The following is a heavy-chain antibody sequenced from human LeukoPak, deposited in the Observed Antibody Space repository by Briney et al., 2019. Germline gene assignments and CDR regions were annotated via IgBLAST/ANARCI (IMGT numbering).Heavy chain of an antibody. Sequence: QPGRSLRLSCAASGFTFSSYGMHWVRQAPGKGLEWVAVISYDGSNKYYADSVKGRFTISRDNSRTTLYLQMNSLRAEDTAVYFCAKAGYRGSSVNYFDYWGQGTLVTVSS. V-gene: IGHV3-30*18. CDR1: GFTFSSYG. CDR3: AKAGYRGSSVNYFDY. CDR2: ISYDGSNK. D-gene: IGHD6-6*01. J-gene: IGHJ4*02.